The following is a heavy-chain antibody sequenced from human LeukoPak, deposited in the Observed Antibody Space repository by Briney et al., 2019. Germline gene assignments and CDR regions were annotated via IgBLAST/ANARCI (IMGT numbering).Heavy chain of an antibody. D-gene: IGHD2-15*01. CDR2: ISGRSTDT. V-gene: IGHV3-48*03. J-gene: IGHJ4*02. CDR1: GFTFSNYE. CDR3: ARDSAGTCSGAGCDPDDFDY. Sequence: GGSLRLSCAASGFTFSNYEMNWVRRAPGKGLEWISHISGRSTDTNYADSVKGRFTISRDNAKNSLYLQMNSLRVEDAAVYYCARDSAGTCSGAGCDPDDFDYWGQGTLVTVSS.